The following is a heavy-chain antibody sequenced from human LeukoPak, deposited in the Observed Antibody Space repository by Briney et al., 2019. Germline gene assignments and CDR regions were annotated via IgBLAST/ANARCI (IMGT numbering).Heavy chain of an antibody. CDR2: IYYSGST. Sequence: GSLRLSCAASGFTFSSYGMHWVRQAPGKGLEWIGSIYYSGSTYYNPSLKSRVTISVDTSKNQFSLKLSSVTAADTAVYYCARDGTPGYSHRRSYFDYWGQGTLVTVSS. CDR1: GFTFSSYG. J-gene: IGHJ4*02. D-gene: IGHD5-18*01. CDR3: ARDGTPGYSHRRSYFDY. V-gene: IGHV4-39*07.